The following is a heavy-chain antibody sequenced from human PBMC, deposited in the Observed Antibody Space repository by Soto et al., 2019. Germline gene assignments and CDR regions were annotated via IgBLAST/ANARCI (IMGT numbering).Heavy chain of an antibody. CDR3: AKEHSSGWSQYYFDY. Sequence: GGSLRLSCAASGFTFSSYAMSWVRQAPGKGLEWVSAISGSGGSTYYADSVKGRFTISRDNSKNTLYLQMNSLRAEDTAVYYCAKEHSSGWSQYYFDYWGQGTRVTVAS. CDR2: ISGSGGST. V-gene: IGHV3-23*01. CDR1: GFTFSSYA. D-gene: IGHD6-19*01. J-gene: IGHJ4*02.